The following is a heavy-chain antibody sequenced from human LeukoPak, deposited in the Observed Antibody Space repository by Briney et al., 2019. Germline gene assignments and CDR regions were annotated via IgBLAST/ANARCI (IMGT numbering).Heavy chain of an antibody. CDR3: AWSVAGKYFQH. D-gene: IGHD6-19*01. Sequence: PSETLSLNCTVSGGSIKSSHYYWGWIRQPPGKGLEWIGSFDYGGSSYYTPSLKSRVTISVDTSNNQFSLKLSSVTAADTAVYYCAWSVAGKYFQHWGQGTLVTVSS. J-gene: IGHJ1*01. V-gene: IGHV4-39*07. CDR2: FDYGGSS. CDR1: GGSIKSSHYY.